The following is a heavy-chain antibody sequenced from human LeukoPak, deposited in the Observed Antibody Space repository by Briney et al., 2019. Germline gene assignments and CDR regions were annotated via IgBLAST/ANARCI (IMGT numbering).Heavy chain of an antibody. J-gene: IGHJ3*02. D-gene: IGHD5-12*01. CDR1: GYTFTGYY. V-gene: IGHV1-2*02. CDR3: ARIYSGYDPPDAFDI. CDR2: INPNSGGT. Sequence: ASVKVSCKASGYTFTGYYMHWVRQAPGQGLEWMGWINPNSGGTNYAQKFQGRVTMTRDTSISTAYIELSRLRSDDTAFYYCARIYSGYDPPDAFDIWGQGTMVTVSS.